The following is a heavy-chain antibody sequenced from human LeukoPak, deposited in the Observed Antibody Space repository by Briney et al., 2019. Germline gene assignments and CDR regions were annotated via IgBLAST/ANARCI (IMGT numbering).Heavy chain of an antibody. J-gene: IGHJ4*02. V-gene: IGHV3-7*03. Sequence: GGSLRLSCLASGFSFSSYWMSWVRQAPGKGLEWVANMKQDGSEEYYVDSVKGRFTISRDNAKNSLYLQMNSLRAEDTAVYYCAKTMGAIDHDYWGQGTLVTVSS. CDR2: MKQDGSEE. CDR3: AKTMGAIDHDY. CDR1: GFSFSSYW. D-gene: IGHD1-26*01.